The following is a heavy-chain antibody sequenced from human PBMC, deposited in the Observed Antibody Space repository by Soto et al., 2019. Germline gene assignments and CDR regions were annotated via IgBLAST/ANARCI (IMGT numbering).Heavy chain of an antibody. J-gene: IGHJ5*02. CDR3: ARVIWSGHLTSDL. CDR2: ISSSSSTI. D-gene: IGHD3-3*01. V-gene: IGHV3-48*02. CDR1: GFTFSSNS. Sequence: EVQVVESGGGLVQPGGSLRLSCAASGFTFSSNSMNWVRQAPGKGLEWISYISSSSSTIYADSVKGRFPFSSDNAKNSLYLQMNSLGDEDTAVYYCARVIWSGHLTSDLWGQGTLVTVSS.